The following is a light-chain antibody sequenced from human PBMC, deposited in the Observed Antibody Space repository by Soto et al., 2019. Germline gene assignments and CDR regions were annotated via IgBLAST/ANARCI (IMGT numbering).Light chain of an antibody. CDR2: GAS. CDR3: QQYGSSPLT. CDR1: QSVSSNF. J-gene: IGKJ1*01. V-gene: IGKV3-20*01. Sequence: EIVFTQSPGTLSLSPGERATLSCKASQSVSSNFLAWYQEKPGQAPRLLIYGASKRATGIPDRFSGSGSGTDFTLTISRLEPEDFAVYYCQQYGSSPLTFGQGTKVDIK.